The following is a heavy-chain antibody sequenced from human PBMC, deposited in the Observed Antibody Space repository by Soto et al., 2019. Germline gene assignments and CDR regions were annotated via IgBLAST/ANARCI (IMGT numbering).Heavy chain of an antibody. CDR1: GFTFSSQA. D-gene: IGHD5-12*01. J-gene: IGHJ6*02. CDR3: AQRAYDDLGGMDV. Sequence: EVQLLESGGDLVQPGGSLRLSCAGSGFTFSSQAMSWVRQAPGKGLEWVSGISGSGATTYYAEPVKGRFTISRDNSKNTLYLQMNSLRAADKAVYYGAQRAYDDLGGMDVWGQGTTVTVSS. V-gene: IGHV3-23*01. CDR2: ISGSGATT.